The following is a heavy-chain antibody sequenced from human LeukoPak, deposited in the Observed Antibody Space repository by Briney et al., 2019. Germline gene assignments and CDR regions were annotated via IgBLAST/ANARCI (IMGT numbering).Heavy chain of an antibody. V-gene: IGHV4-30-2*01. CDR3: ARGTRGYSYVVYYYGMDA. CDR2: INHSGST. J-gene: IGHJ6*02. CDR1: GGSISSGGYY. Sequence: SQTLSLTCTVSGGSISSGGYYWSWIRQPPGKGLEWIGEINHSGSTNYNPSLKSRVTISVDTSKNQFSLKLSSVTAADTAVYYCARGTRGYSYVVYYYGMDAWGQGTTVTVSS. D-gene: IGHD5-18*01.